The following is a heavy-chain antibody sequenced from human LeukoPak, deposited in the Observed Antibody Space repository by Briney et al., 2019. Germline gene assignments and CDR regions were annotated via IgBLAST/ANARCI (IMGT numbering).Heavy chain of an antibody. V-gene: IGHV3-7*01. J-gene: IGHJ4*02. Sequence: AGGSLRLSCAASGFIFTNYFMSWVRQAPGKGLEWVASIKHDGSEKYYVDSVRGRFTISRDNTMNSLYLQMSSLRAEDTAVYYCATDRGWRTSGYYLYYFEYWRQGTLVTYSS. CDR2: IKHDGSEK. D-gene: IGHD3-3*01. CDR3: ATDRGWRTSGYYLYYFEY. CDR1: GFIFTNYF.